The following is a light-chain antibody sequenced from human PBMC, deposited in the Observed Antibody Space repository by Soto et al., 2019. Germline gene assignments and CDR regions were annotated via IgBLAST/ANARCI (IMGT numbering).Light chain of an antibody. CDR1: QSVTSTY. Sequence: DIVLTQSPGTLSLSPGERATLSYRASQSVTSTYLAWYQQSPGQAPRLLIYGTSSRATGIPDRFSGSGSGTDFTLTISRLEHEDFAVYYCQQYGFSLWTFGQGTKVDIK. V-gene: IGKV3-20*01. CDR3: QQYGFSLWT. CDR2: GTS. J-gene: IGKJ1*01.